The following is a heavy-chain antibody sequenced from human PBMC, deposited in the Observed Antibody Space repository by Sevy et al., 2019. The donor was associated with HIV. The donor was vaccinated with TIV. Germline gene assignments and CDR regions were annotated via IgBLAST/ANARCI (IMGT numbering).Heavy chain of an antibody. CDR2: INQGESEE. D-gene: IGHD6-13*01. CDR1: GFTFSSSS. J-gene: IGHJ4*02. V-gene: IGHV3-7*01. Sequence: GGSLRLSCAASGFTFSSSSMTWFRQAPGKGREWVATINQGESEEYYVGSVKGRFTISRDNAKNSLYLQMNSLGAVGTAVYLCARFVPLGYWGQGTLVTGSS. CDR3: ARFVPLGY.